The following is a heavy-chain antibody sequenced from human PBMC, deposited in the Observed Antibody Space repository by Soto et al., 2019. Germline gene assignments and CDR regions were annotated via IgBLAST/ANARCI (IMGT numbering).Heavy chain of an antibody. CDR2: IYHSGRT. D-gene: IGHD2-21*02. CDR3: ARVSCGGDCDSRDVRYWYFDL. Sequence: QLQLQESGSGLVKPSQTLSLTCAVSGGSISSGGYSWSWIRQPPGKGLAWLGYIYHSGRTYYNPSLKNRVTKSVDRSKNQFSLKLSSVTAADTAVYYCARVSCGGDCDSRDVRYWYFDLWGRGTLVTVSS. J-gene: IGHJ2*01. V-gene: IGHV4-30-2*01. CDR1: GGSISSGGYS.